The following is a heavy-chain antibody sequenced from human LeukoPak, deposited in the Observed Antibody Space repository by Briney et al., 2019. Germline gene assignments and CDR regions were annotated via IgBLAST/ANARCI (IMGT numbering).Heavy chain of an antibody. V-gene: IGHV1-8*01. D-gene: IGHD3-3*01. CDR1: GYSITRYD. CDR3: ARGNDFRGGAMDV. CDR2: VNPNSGHS. Sequence: ASVKVSCKASGYSITRYDIYWVRQAIGQGPEWMGWVNPNSGHSGSAQRFQGRVTVSWETSLSTAYMELSSLRSEDTAVYYCARGNDFRGGAMDVWGQGTTVIVSS. J-gene: IGHJ6*02.